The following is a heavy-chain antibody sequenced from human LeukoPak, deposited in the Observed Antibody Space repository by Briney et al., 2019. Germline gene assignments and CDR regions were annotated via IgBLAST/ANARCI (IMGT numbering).Heavy chain of an antibody. CDR2: INPNSGGT. J-gene: IGHJ5*02. CDR1: GYTFTGYY. CDR3: ARLDCSSTSCPVDWFDP. V-gene: IGHV1-2*02. D-gene: IGHD2-2*01. Sequence: ASVKVSCKASGYTFTGYYMHWVRQAPGQGLEWMGWINPNSGGTNYAQKFQGRVTMTRDTSISTAYMELSRLRSDDTAVYYCARLDCSSTSCPVDWFDPWGQGTLVTVSS.